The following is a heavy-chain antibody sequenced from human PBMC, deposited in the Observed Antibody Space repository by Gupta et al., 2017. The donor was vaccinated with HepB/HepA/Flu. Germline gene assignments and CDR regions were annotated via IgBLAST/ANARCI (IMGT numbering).Heavy chain of an antibody. J-gene: IGHJ4*02. D-gene: IGHD3-10*01. CDR1: NYTFTTYG. Sequence: QVQLVQSGAEVKKPGASVRVSCKAYNYTFTTYGISWVRQAPGQGLEWMGWISAYNGKTNYAQKFQGRATMTTDTSTSTAYMELGNLKSDDTAVYYWARDLRGRLLSFGEVSLWGQGTLVTVSS. CDR3: ARDLRGRLLSFGEVSL. V-gene: IGHV1-18*01. CDR2: ISAYNGKT.